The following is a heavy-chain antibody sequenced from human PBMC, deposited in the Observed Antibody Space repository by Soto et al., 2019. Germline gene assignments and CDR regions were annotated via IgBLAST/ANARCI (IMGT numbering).Heavy chain of an antibody. D-gene: IGHD3-16*01. CDR1: GFSLRTTGVG. Sequence: QITLKESGPTLVEPTQTLTLTCTYSGFSLRTTGVGVGWIRQPPGKALEWLGIIYWNDDKRYSPSLKNRFTLTSXXXKSQVVLTMTNMDPVDTATYYCAHTWGLPFDYWGQGTLVIVSS. J-gene: IGHJ4*02. CDR3: AHTWGLPFDY. V-gene: IGHV2-5*01. CDR2: IYWNDDK.